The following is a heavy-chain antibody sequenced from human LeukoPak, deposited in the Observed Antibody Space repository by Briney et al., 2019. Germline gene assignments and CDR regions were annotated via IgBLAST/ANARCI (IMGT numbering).Heavy chain of an antibody. CDR3: AKGHSREDLHNSFDP. CDR1: GFTFSSYA. Sequence: GGSLRLSCAASGFTFSSYAMSWVRQAPGEGVEWVSGISGSGGSTYYADSVKGRFTISRDNSKNTLYLQMNSLRAEDTAVYYCAKGHSREDLHNSFDPWGQGTLVTVSS. V-gene: IGHV3-23*01. CDR2: ISGSGGST. D-gene: IGHD3-22*01. J-gene: IGHJ5*02.